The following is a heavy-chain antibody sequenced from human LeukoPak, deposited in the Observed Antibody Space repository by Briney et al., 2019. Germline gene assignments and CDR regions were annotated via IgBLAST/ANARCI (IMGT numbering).Heavy chain of an antibody. D-gene: IGHD5-24*01. CDR3: VRGRDGYNHFDS. J-gene: IGHJ4*02. Sequence: SVKVSCKASGGAFRRLDLSWVRQAPGRGLEWMGGFPPIFGTTNYAHKFQGRVTITTDEATSTAYMDLTSLKSDDTAVYYCVRGRDGYNHFDSWGQGTQVTVSS. CDR1: GGAFRRLD. V-gene: IGHV1-69*05. CDR2: FPPIFGTT.